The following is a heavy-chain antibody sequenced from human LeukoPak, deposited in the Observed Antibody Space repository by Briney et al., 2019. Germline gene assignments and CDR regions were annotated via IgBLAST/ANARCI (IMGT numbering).Heavy chain of an antibody. V-gene: IGHV3-7*03. J-gene: IGHJ4*02. CDR2: IKQDGSEK. Sequence: GGSLRLSCAASGFTFSSYAMSWVRQAPGKGLEWVANIKQDGSEKYYVDSVKGRFTISRDNAKNSLYLQMNSLRAEDTAVYYCARGGDYYDSSGSNSPFDYWGQGTLATVSS. CDR1: GFTFSSYA. D-gene: IGHD3-22*01. CDR3: ARGGDYYDSSGSNSPFDY.